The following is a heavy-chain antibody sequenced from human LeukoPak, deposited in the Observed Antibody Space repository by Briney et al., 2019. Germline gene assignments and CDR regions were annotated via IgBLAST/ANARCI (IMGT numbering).Heavy chain of an antibody. CDR2: IYYSGST. Sequence: SETLSLTCIVTGGSVSSSSYYWSWIRQPPGKGLEWIGYIYYSGSTNYNPSLKSRVTISVDTSKNQFSLKLSSVTAADTAVYYCARLSYDSSGSYYFDYWGQGTLVTVSS. J-gene: IGHJ4*02. V-gene: IGHV4-61*01. CDR1: GGSVSSSSYY. D-gene: IGHD3-22*01. CDR3: ARLSYDSSGSYYFDY.